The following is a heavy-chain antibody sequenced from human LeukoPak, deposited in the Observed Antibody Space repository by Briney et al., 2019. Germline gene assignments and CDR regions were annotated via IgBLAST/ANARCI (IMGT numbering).Heavy chain of an antibody. CDR2: TYSSGNT. CDR3: ARGSRYSSGYDYIDQ. CDR1: GGSISSGSDY. J-gene: IGHJ4*02. D-gene: IGHD3-22*01. Sequence: PSETLSLTCTVSGGSISSGSDYCSCIRHPAGKGLEWIGRTYSSGNTNYNPPLKSRVSISVDTSKNQFSLRLSSVTAADAAVYYCARGSRYSSGYDYIDQWGQGTLVTVSS. V-gene: IGHV4-61*02.